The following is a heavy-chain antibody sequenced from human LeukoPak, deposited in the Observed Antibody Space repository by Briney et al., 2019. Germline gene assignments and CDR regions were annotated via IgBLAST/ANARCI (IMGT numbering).Heavy chain of an antibody. CDR2: NGLQASET. CDR3: ATRIILIGSYTFDT. J-gene: IGHJ4*02. V-gene: IGHV5-51*01. Sequence: GASLQTPCKAFANGSLTTWIGRLRQMPGKRPGGMGMNGLQASETRYSPSTRRQVAISADWSNTTAYLQWTSLKASDTAMYHCATRIILIGSYTFDTWGQGTPVTVSS. CDR1: ANGSLTTW. D-gene: IGHD3-9*01.